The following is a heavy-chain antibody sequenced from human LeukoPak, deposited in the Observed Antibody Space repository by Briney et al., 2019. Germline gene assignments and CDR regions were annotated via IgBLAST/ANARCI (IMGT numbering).Heavy chain of an antibody. Sequence: GGSLRLSCAASGFTFTSYGVHWVRQAPGKGLEWVANIKQDGSEKYYVDSVKGRFTISRDNAKNSLYLQMNSLRAEDTAVYYCARYGGDSSGYYYGYFDYWGQGTLVTVSS. CDR2: IKQDGSEK. V-gene: IGHV3-7*01. CDR3: ARYGGDSSGYYYGYFDY. D-gene: IGHD3-22*01. CDR1: GFTFTSYG. J-gene: IGHJ4*02.